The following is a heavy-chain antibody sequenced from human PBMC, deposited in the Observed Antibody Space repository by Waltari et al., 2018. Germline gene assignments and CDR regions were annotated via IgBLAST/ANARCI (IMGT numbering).Heavy chain of an antibody. J-gene: IGHJ5*02. V-gene: IGHV2-5*01. CDR3: AHSIFLEWLFPYNWFDP. CDR2: IYWNDDK. CDR1: GFSLSTSGVG. Sequence: QITLKESGPTLVKPTQTLTLTCTFSGFSLSTSGVGVGWIRQPPGKALEWLALIYWNDDKRYSPSLKSRLTITKDTSKNQVVLTMTNMDPVDTATYYCAHSIFLEWLFPYNWFDPWGQGTLVTVSS. D-gene: IGHD3-3*01.